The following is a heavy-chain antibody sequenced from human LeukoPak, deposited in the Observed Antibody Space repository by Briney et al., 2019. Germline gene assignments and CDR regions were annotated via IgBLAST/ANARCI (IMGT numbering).Heavy chain of an antibody. D-gene: IGHD5-24*01. J-gene: IGHJ4*02. Sequence: SETLSLTCTVSGDSISSSSYYWGWVRQPPGKGLEWIGSIYYSGSTYYNPSLKSRVTISVDTSKNQFTLKLSSVTAADTAVYYCARRKMAYFDYWGQGTLVTVSS. CDR2: IYYSGST. CDR1: GDSISSSSYY. CDR3: ARRKMAYFDY. V-gene: IGHV4-39*01.